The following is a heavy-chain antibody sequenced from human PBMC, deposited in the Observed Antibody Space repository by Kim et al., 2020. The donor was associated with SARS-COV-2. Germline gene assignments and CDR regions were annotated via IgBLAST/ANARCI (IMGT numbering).Heavy chain of an antibody. V-gene: IGHV3-23*01. D-gene: IGHD2-15*01. CDR1: GFTFSSYA. CDR3: AKAGPIVVAPLDV. CDR2: ISGSCGST. Sequence: GGSLRLSCAASGFTFSSYAMSWVRQAPGKGLEWVSAISGSCGSTYYADSVKGRFTISRDNSKNTLYLQMNSLGAEDTAVYYCAKAGPIVVAPLDVWGQGTTVTVSS. J-gene: IGHJ6*02.